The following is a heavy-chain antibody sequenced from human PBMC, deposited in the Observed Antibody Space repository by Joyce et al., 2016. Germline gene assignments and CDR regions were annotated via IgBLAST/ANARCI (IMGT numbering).Heavy chain of an antibody. CDR3: ATDRVGALSP. CDR2: IAVGSSNT. Sequence: QLVQSGPEVRKPATSVKVSCKPSGFIINSAAVHWVRQAPGQRLEWIGWIAVGSSNTKYEQHCQQRVTFIRDVSTSTAYMEWTSLRAEDTAVYYCATDRVGALSPWGPGTLVIVSS. D-gene: IGHD1-26*01. J-gene: IGHJ4*02. V-gene: IGHV1-58*01. CDR1: GFIINSAA.